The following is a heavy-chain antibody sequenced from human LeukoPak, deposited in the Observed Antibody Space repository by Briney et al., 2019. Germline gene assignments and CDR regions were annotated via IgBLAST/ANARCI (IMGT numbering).Heavy chain of an antibody. CDR2: ISRDGSNK. J-gene: IGHJ4*02. V-gene: IGHV3-30*18. CDR1: GFTFSSYS. Sequence: GGSLRLSCAASGFTFSSYSMHWVRQAPGKGLEWVAVISRDGSNKYYADSVKGRFTISRDNYKNTLHLQMNSMRGEDTAVYYCAKAMYADYDSSDLWGQGTLVTVSS. D-gene: IGHD3-22*01. CDR3: AKAMYADYDSSDL.